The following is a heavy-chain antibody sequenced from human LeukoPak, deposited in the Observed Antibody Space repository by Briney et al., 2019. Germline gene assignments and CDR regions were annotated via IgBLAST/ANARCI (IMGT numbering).Heavy chain of an antibody. CDR2: IIPILGIA. CDR1: GGIFSSYA. V-gene: IGHV1-69*04. Sequence: SVNVSCKASGGIFSSYAISWVRQAPGQGLEWMGRIIPILGIANYAQKFQGRVTITADKSTSTAYMELSSLRSEDAAVYYCASEYYDYVWGSYRFFDYWGQGTLVTVSS. D-gene: IGHD3-16*02. J-gene: IGHJ4*02. CDR3: ASEYYDYVWGSYRFFDY.